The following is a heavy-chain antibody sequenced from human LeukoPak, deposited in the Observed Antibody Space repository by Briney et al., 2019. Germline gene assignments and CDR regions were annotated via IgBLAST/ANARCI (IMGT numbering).Heavy chain of an antibody. CDR3: ARRIARQYQILFGFAS. CDR2: ISSGGTPI. Sequence: GGSLRLSCGGSGFNFSNYEMNWVRQAPGKGLEWVSSISSGGTPIYFTDSVYADSVKVRFTVSRDDARSSLYLQMTSLRAEDTALYYCARRIARQYQILFGFASWGQGTLVTVSS. CDR1: GFNFSNYE. J-gene: IGHJ4*02. V-gene: IGHV3-48*03. D-gene: IGHD2-2*01.